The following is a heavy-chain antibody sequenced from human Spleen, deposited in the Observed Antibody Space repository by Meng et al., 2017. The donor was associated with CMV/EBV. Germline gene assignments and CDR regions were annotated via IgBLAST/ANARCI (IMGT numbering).Heavy chain of an antibody. CDR1: LSTSGVG. CDR2: IYWDDDK. J-gene: IGHJ4*02. CDR3: AQFTTYYDILTGYPYYFDY. V-gene: IGHV2-5*02. Sequence: LSTSGVGVGWIRQPPGKALEWLALIYWDDDKRYSPSLKSRLTITKDTSKNQVALTMTNMDPVDTATYYCAQFTTYYDILTGYPYYFDYWGQGTLVTVSS. D-gene: IGHD3-9*01.